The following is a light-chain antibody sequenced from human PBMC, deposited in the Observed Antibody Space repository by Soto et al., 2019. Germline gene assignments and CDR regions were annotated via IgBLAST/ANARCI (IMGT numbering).Light chain of an antibody. CDR1: QSVSSD. CDR3: QHYNSYSEA. Sequence: EIVMTQSPATLSVSPGEGATLSCRASQSVSSDLAWYQQSPGQAPRLLIFDASKRATGIPARFSGSGSGTDFTLTISSLQPDDFATYYCQHYNSYSEAFGQGTKVDIK. V-gene: IGKV3D-15*01. J-gene: IGKJ1*01. CDR2: DAS.